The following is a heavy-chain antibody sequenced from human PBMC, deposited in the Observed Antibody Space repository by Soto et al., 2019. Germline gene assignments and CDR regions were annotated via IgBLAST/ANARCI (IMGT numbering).Heavy chain of an antibody. CDR2: ISSSSSTI. D-gene: IGHD6-19*01. V-gene: IGHV3-48*01. J-gene: IGHJ3*02. CDR3: AREGRSGWTLDAFDI. CDR1: GLPFSSYS. Sequence: GGSLRLSCAASGLPFSSYSMNWVRQTPGKGLEWVSYISSSSSTIYYADSVKGRFTISRDNAKNSLYLQMNSLRAEDTAVYYCAREGRSGWTLDAFDIWGQGTMVTVSS.